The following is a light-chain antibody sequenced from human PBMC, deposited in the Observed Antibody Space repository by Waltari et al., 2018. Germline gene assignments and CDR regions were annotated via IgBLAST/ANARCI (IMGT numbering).Light chain of an antibody. J-gene: IGLJ2*01. Sequence: QSVLTQPPSVSGAPGQRVTISCTGSSSNIGAGYDVNWYQQLPGEAPKLLIYGNTNRPSGVPDRVSGSKSGTSASLAITGLQAEDGADYYCQSYDSSLGGSVFGGGTKLTVL. CDR2: GNT. CDR1: SSNIGAGYD. CDR3: QSYDSSLGGSV. V-gene: IGLV1-40*01.